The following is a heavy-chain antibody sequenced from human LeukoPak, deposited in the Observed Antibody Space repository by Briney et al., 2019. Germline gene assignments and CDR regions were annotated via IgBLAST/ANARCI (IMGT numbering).Heavy chain of an antibody. J-gene: IGHJ4*02. D-gene: IGHD1-26*01. CDR3: ARAVGATKGWFDY. V-gene: IGHV4-59*01. CDR1: GGSISRYH. Sequence: SETLSLTCTVSGGSISRYHWSWIRQPPGKGLEWIGYIYYSGSTNYNPSLKSRVTISVDTSKNQFSLKLSSVTAADTAVYFCARAVGATKGWFDYWGQGTLVTVSS. CDR2: IYYSGST.